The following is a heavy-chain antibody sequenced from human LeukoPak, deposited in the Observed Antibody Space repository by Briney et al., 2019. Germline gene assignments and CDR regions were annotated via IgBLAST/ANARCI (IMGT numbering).Heavy chain of an antibody. V-gene: IGHV3-23*01. CDR3: ANALNYCYFDV. CDR1: GFTFNSYA. J-gene: IGHJ6*03. CDR2: SGGDGGST. Sequence: GGSLRLSCAASGFTFNSYAMRWVCQAPGKGLEWVSASGGDGGSTYADSVKGRFTISRDNSKNTLYLQMNSLRAEDTATYYCANALNYCYFDVWGQGNMVTVSS. D-gene: IGHD3-16*02.